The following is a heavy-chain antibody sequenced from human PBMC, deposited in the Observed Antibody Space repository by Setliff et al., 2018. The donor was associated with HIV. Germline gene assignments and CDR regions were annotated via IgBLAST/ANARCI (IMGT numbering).Heavy chain of an antibody. J-gene: IGHJ4*02. Sequence: GGSLRLSCAASGFTFSTYWMSWVRQAPGKGLEWVANIKQDGSEKNYMDSVKGRFTISRDNAKNSLYLQMNSLRVEDTAVYYSATDCAVVGGTGSLDSWGQGTLVTVSS. V-gene: IGHV3-7*05. CDR2: IKQDGSEK. CDR1: GFTFSTYW. CDR3: ATDCAVVGGTGSLDS. D-gene: IGHD1-26*01.